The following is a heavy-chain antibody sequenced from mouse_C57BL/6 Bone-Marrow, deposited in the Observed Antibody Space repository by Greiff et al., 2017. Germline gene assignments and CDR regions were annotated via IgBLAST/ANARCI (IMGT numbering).Heavy chain of an antibody. V-gene: IGHV5-4*03. Sequence: EVMLVESGGGLVKPGGSLKLSCAASGFTFSSYAMSWVRQTPGKRLEWVATISDGGRYTSYPDNVKGRFTISRDNAKNNLYLQMSHLKSEDTALDYGARGNWDRVAYWGQGTLVTVSA. CDR1: GFTFSSYA. J-gene: IGHJ3*01. D-gene: IGHD4-1*01. CDR2: ISDGGRYT. CDR3: ARGNWDRVAY.